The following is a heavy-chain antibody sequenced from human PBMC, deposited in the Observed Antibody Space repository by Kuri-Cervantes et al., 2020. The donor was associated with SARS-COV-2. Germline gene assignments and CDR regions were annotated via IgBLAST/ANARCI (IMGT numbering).Heavy chain of an antibody. CDR1: GGSFSGYY. CDR2: INHSGST. V-gene: IGHV4-34*01. Sequence: ESLKISCAVYGGSFSGYYWSWIRQPPGKGLEWIGEINHSGSTNYNPSLKSRVTISVDTSKNQFSLKLSSVTAADTAVYYCARAYSSNLPREVAGFDPWGQGTLVTVSS. D-gene: IGHD6-13*01. J-gene: IGHJ5*02. CDR3: ARAYSSNLPREVAGFDP.